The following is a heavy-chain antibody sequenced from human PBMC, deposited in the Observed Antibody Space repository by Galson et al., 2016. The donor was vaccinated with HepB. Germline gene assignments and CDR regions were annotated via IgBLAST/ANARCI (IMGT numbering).Heavy chain of an antibody. D-gene: IGHD3-3*01. V-gene: IGHV3-23*01. Sequence: SLRLSCAGSGFTFSNYAMSWVRQAPGQGLEWVSGISDSGGSRYYADSVRGRFTISRDKSKNTLYLQMNSPRVEDTAVYYCTKDHYDFWSGWDWGQGTMVTVSS. J-gene: IGHJ3*01. CDR2: ISDSGGSR. CDR1: GFTFSNYA. CDR3: TKDHYDFWSGWD.